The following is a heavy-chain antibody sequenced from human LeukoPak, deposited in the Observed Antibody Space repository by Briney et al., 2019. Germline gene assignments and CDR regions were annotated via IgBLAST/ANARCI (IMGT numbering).Heavy chain of an antibody. V-gene: IGHV4-61*09. CDR2: IYTSGST. J-gene: IGHJ5*02. Sequence: PSQTLSLTCTVSGGSISSGSYYWNWIRQPAGKGLEWIGHIYTSGSTNYNPSLKSRVTISVDTSKNQFSLKLSSVTAADTAVYYCAGRRPSGGSCYRCFDPWRQGTLVTVSS. D-gene: IGHD2-15*01. CDR3: AGRRPSGGSCYRCFDP. CDR1: GGSISSGSYY.